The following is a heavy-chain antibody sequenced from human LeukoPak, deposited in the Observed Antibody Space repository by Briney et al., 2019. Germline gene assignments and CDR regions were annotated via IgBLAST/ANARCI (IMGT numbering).Heavy chain of an antibody. Sequence: PGGSLRLSCAASGFTFSSYWMRWVRQAPGKGLESVANRHQDGSEKYYVDSVKGRFTISRHNAKNSPYLKMNSLRAEDTAVYYCGPARRGALSLPWGQGTLVTVSS. CDR3: GPARRGALSLP. D-gene: IGHD1-26*01. J-gene: IGHJ5*02. CDR2: RHQDGSEK. CDR1: GFTFSSYW. V-gene: IGHV3-7*01.